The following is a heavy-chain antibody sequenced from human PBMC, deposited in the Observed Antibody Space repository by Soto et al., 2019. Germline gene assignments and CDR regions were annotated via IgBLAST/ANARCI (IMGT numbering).Heavy chain of an antibody. CDR1: GWTFSSYA. J-gene: IGHJ6*02. D-gene: IGHD3-10*01. CDR2: IIPIFGTA. V-gene: IGHV1-69*13. Sequence: SVKVSCKASGWTFSSYASSWVRQAPGEGLEWMGGIIPIFGTANYAHKFQGRVTITADEPTITAYMELSSLRSEDTAVYYCARDMEVITMVRGVGSYHYYVMDVWGQGSTVPVSS. CDR3: ARDMEVITMVRGVGSYHYYVMDV.